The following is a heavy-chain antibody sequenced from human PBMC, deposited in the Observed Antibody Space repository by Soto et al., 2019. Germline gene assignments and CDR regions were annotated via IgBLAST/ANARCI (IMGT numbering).Heavy chain of an antibody. CDR2: IYHSGST. J-gene: IGHJ1*01. CDR1: GGSISSSNW. Sequence: SETLSLTCAVSGGSISSSNWWSWVRQPPGKGLEWIGEIYHSGSTKYNPSLKSRVTISVDKSKNQFSLKLSSVTAADTAVYYCARSTPGYGGSEYFQHWGQGTLVTVSS. D-gene: IGHD4-17*01. V-gene: IGHV4-4*02. CDR3: ARSTPGYGGSEYFQH.